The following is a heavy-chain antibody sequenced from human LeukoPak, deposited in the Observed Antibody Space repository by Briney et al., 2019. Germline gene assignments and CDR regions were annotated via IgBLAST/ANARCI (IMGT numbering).Heavy chain of an antibody. D-gene: IGHD6-13*01. J-gene: IGHJ4*02. CDR1: GFTFDDHS. CDR2: ISTDASST. Sequence: GGSLRLSCVLSGFTFDDHSMHWVRQAPGKGLEWVSRISTDASSTTYADSVKGRFTISRDNAKDTLYLQMSSLRAEDTAVYYCTGHHQAYSRTYWGQGTLVTVSS. V-gene: IGHV3-74*01. CDR3: TGHHQAYSRTY.